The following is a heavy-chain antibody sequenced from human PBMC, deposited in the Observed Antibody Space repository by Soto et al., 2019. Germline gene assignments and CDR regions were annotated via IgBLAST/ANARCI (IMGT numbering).Heavy chain of an antibody. Sequence: EVQLVESGGGLIQPGGSLRLSCAASGFTFTSYWMHWVRQAPGKGLVWVSRINSDGISRSYADSVKGRFTISRDNAKNTLYLQMNSLRAEDTTVYYCARDGMDIEEDYWGQGTLVTVSS. J-gene: IGHJ4*02. CDR1: GFTFTSYW. D-gene: IGHD2-2*03. CDR2: INSDGISR. V-gene: IGHV3-74*01. CDR3: ARDGMDIEEDY.